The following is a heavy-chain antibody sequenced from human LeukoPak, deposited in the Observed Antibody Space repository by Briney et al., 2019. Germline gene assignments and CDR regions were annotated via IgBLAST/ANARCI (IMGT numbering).Heavy chain of an antibody. J-gene: IGHJ6*03. D-gene: IGHD3-22*01. Sequence: GASVKVSCKASGYTFTSYGISWVRQAPGQGLEWMGWISAYNGNTNYAQKLQGRVTMTTDTSASTAYMELRSLRSDDTAVYYCARAPEIDSSGYYYYYYYMDVWGKGTTVTVSS. CDR2: ISAYNGNT. CDR1: GYTFTSYG. CDR3: ARAPEIDSSGYYYYYYYMDV. V-gene: IGHV1-18*01.